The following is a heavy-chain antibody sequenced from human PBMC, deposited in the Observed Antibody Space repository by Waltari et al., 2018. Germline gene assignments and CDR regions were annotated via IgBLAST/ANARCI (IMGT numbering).Heavy chain of an antibody. Sequence: EVQLVESGGGLVQPGGSLRLSCAAAVFPFNTYWMHWVRQAPGKGLVCVSSIKSDGRTTNYADSVKGRFTISRDNAKNTLFLQMNSLRADDTAVYYCARGAFLDSWGQGTLVSVSS. CDR2: IKSDGRTT. CDR1: VFPFNTYW. V-gene: IGHV3-74*01. J-gene: IGHJ5*01. CDR3: ARGAFLDS.